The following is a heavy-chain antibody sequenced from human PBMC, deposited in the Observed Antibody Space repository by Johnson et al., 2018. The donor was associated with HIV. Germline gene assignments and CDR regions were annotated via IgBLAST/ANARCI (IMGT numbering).Heavy chain of an antibody. V-gene: IGHV3-11*04. CDR2: ISSSGSTI. CDR3: ARGPVDTAMGNDAFDI. D-gene: IGHD5-18*01. CDR1: GFTFSDYY. J-gene: IGHJ3*02. Sequence: QVQLVESGGGLVKPGGSLRLSCAASGFTFSDYYMSWIRQAPGKGLEWVSYISSSGSTIYYADPVKGRFTISRDNAKNLVYLQMNSLRADDTAVYYCARGPVDTAMGNDAFDIWGQGTMVTVSS.